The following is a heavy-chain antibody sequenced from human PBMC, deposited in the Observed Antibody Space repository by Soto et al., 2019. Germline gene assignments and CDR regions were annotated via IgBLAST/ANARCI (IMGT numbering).Heavy chain of an antibody. J-gene: IGHJ4*02. CDR3: XXXPGGFGDFSLDY. V-gene: IGHV4-4*07. CDR2: IYSGGST. CDR1: GGSISQYY. Sequence: QVQLQESGPGLVKPSETLSLSCGVSGGSISQYYWSWIRQPAGKGLEWIGRIYSGGSTNYNPSLESRVTMSVDTSKNKFSLKLSSVTAADTXXXXXXXXPGGFGDFSLDYWGQGTLVTXXS. D-gene: IGHD3-10*01.